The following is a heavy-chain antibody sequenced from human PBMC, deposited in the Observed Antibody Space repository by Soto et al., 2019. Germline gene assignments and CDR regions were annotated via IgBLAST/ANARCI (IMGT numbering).Heavy chain of an antibody. J-gene: IGHJ3*02. V-gene: IGHV3-48*01. Sequence: EVQVVESGGGLVQPGGSLRLSCAASGFSLSTHSFNWVRQAPGKGLEWISFISTSGVDIYYADSVKGRFTISRDTAKNSVYLQVDSLRVEDTAVYYCARDAVAGRGGFYVLDMWGQGTMVTVSS. D-gene: IGHD6-19*01. CDR3: ARDAVAGRGGFYVLDM. CDR1: GFSLSTHS. CDR2: ISTSGVDI.